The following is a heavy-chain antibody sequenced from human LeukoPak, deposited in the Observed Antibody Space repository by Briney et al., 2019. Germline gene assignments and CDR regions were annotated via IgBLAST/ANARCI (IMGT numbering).Heavy chain of an antibody. Sequence: SETLSLTCTVSGGSIRSSSYYWGWIRQPPGKGLEWIGSIHSSGSTYYNPSLKGRVSISVDTSKNQFSLKLSSVTAADTAVYYCASTHPRFYGDYAIDYWGQGTLVTVSS. CDR1: GGSIRSSSYY. D-gene: IGHD4-17*01. CDR3: ASTHPRFYGDYAIDY. J-gene: IGHJ4*02. V-gene: IGHV4-39*07. CDR2: IHSSGST.